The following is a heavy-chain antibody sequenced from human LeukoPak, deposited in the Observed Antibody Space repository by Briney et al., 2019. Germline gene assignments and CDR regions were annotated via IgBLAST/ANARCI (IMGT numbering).Heavy chain of an antibody. CDR2: IIPILGIA. CDR3: ARAARSGGSSNRFDP. Sequence: ASVKVSCKASGGTFSSYAISWVRQAPGQGLEWMGRIIPILGIANYAQKFQGRVTITADKSTSTAYMELSSLRSEDTAVYYCARAARSGGSSNRFDPWGQGTLVTVSS. CDR1: GGTFSSYA. D-gene: IGHD2-15*01. J-gene: IGHJ5*02. V-gene: IGHV1-69*04.